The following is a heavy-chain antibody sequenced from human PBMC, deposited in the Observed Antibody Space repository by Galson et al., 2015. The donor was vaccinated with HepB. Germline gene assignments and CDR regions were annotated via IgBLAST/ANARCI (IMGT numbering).Heavy chain of an antibody. J-gene: IGHJ4*02. Sequence: SLRLSCAASGFTFSDYYMSWIRQAPGKGLEWVSYISSSGSTIYYADSVKGRFTISRDNAKNSLYLQMNSLRAEDTAVYYCARSVRRGEHFDYWGQGTLVTVSS. CDR2: ISSSGSTI. CDR1: GFTFSDYY. V-gene: IGHV3-11*01. CDR3: ARSVRRGEHFDY.